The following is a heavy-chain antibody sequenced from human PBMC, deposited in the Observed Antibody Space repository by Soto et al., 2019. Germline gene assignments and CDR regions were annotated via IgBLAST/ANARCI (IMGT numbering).Heavy chain of an antibody. J-gene: IGHJ4*02. V-gene: IGHV3-48*03. CDR2: ISRSGETI. Sequence: GGSLRLSCAASGFSFSSSEMSWVRQTPGKGLECLSYISRSGETIHYADSVKGRFTVSRDNAISSLYLEMTSLRAEDTAIYYCASVWSGYSGVAYWGQGTLVTVSS. CDR3: ASVWSGYSGVAY. D-gene: IGHD3-3*01. CDR1: GFSFSSSE.